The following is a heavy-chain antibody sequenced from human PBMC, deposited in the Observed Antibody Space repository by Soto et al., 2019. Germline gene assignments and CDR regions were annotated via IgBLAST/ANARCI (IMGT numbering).Heavy chain of an antibody. J-gene: IGHJ4*02. CDR1: GFTLSDHY. V-gene: IGHV3-72*01. CDR3: XXAXXXSXXXXXTRCLDY. CDR2: XRDKPQGYST. Sequence: EVQLVESGGGLVQPGGSLRLSCAGSGFTLSDHYIDWVRQXPXXXLXXXXXXRDKPQGYSTAYAASVKGRFTTSRDESKNSAYLQMNSLKXEDTAVYYCXXAXXXSXXXXXTRCLDYWGQGTLVTVSS.